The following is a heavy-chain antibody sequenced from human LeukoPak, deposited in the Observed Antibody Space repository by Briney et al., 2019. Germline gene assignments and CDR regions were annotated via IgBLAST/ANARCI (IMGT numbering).Heavy chain of an antibody. CDR2: ISAYNGNT. V-gene: IGHV1-18*01. CDR3: ARAIAAAGRGDY. CDR1: GYTFTSYG. Sequence: ASVKVSCKASGYTFTSYGISWVRRAPGQGLEWMGWISAYNGNTNYAQKLQGRVTMTTDTSTSTAYMELRSLRSDDTAVYYCARAIAAAGRGDYWGQGTLVTVSS. J-gene: IGHJ4*02. D-gene: IGHD6-13*01.